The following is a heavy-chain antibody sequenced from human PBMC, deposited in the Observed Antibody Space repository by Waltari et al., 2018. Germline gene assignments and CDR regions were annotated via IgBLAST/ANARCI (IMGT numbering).Heavy chain of an antibody. CDR2: INPDGSQK. CDR1: GFPFNPNW. V-gene: IGHV3-7*01. CDR3: TTLARGESGDY. Sequence: EVQLLESGGGLVQPGWSLRLSCAAAGFPFNPNWMKWNRQAPGKGLEWVANINPDGSQKFYVDSVKGRFTVSRDNAQNSLYLQMNNLRAEDTAVYYCTTLARGESGDYWGQGTLVTVSS. D-gene: IGHD3-10*01. J-gene: IGHJ4*02.